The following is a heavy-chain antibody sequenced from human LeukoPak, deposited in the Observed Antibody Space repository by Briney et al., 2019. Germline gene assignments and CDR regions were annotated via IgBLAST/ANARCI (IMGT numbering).Heavy chain of an antibody. CDR3: ARVYTSGYSLDY. CDR1: GFTFSSYA. D-gene: IGHD3-22*01. CDR2: ISGSGGST. J-gene: IGHJ4*02. Sequence: GGSLRLSCAASGFTFSSYAMSWVRQAPWKGLEWVSAISGSGGSTYYADSVKGRFTISRDNSKNTLYLQMNSLRAEDTAVYYCARVYTSGYSLDYWGQGTLVTVSS. V-gene: IGHV3-23*01.